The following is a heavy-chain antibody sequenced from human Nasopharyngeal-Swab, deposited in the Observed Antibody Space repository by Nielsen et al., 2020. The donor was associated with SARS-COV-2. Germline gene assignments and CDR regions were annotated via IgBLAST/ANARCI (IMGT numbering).Heavy chain of an antibody. D-gene: IGHD4-11*01. CDR1: GFTFSSYW. J-gene: IGHJ4*02. Sequence: GESLNISCAASGFTFSSYWMHWVRQAPGTGLVWVSRINSDGSSTSYADSVKGRFTISRDNAKNTLYLQMNSLRAEDTAVYYCARASSFYSNYFGYWVQGTLITVSS. CDR2: INSDGSST. CDR3: ARASSFYSNYFGY. V-gene: IGHV3-74*01.